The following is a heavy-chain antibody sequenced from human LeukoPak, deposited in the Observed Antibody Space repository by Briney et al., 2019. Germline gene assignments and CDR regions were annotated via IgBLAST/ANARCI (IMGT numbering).Heavy chain of an antibody. Sequence: GGPLRLSCAASGFSFSSYAMTWVRQAPGKGLEWDSAITDNGANTYYTDSVKGRFTISRDNSKNTLYLQMNSLRVEDTAIYYCAKDRTGSGWFFDYWGQGTLVTVSS. J-gene: IGHJ4*02. CDR1: GFSFSSYA. CDR2: ITDNGANT. D-gene: IGHD6-19*01. CDR3: AKDRTGSGWFFDY. V-gene: IGHV3-23*01.